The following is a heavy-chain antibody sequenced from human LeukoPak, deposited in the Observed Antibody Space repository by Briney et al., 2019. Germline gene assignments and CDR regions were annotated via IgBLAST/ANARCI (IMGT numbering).Heavy chain of an antibody. CDR3: ARDRRVRYLDY. CDR2: ISSSGSTI. V-gene: IGHV3-48*03. D-gene: IGHD3-10*01. J-gene: IGHJ4*02. Sequence: GGSLRLSCAASGLTFTSYEMNWVRQAPGKGLEWVSYISSSGSTIYYADSVKGRFTISRDNAKNSLYLQMNSLRAEDTAVYYCARDRRVRYLDYWGQGTLVTVSS. CDR1: GLTFTSYE.